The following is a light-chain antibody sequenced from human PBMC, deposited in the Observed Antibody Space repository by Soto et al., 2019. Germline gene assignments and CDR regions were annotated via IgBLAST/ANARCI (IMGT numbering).Light chain of an antibody. V-gene: IGKV3-20*01. CDR3: QQYDESFRT. CDR1: QSVNSNY. CDR2: GTS. J-gene: IGKJ1*01. Sequence: EIVLTQSPGTLSLSPGERATLSCRASQSVNSNYLAWYQQKPGQSPRVLMYGTSNRATGIPDRFSGSGCGTDFTLTISRLEPEDFAVYYCQQYDESFRTFGQGTKVEIK.